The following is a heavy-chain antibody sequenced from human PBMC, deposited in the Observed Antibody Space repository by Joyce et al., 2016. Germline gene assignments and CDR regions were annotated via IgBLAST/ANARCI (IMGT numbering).Heavy chain of an antibody. J-gene: IGHJ4*02. D-gene: IGHD6-19*01. CDR2: ITNSGAT. CDR1: SGPFSGFF. Sequence: QVQLQQWGAGLLKTSETLSLTCAVYSGPFSGFFWSLGRQPPGKGLEWIGDITNSGATHYNPSLKSRLTMSVDTSRKEFSLKLSSVTVADTAIYYCARSQWLAPLMYWGQGTPVTVSS. V-gene: IGHV4-34*02. CDR3: ARSQWLAPLMY.